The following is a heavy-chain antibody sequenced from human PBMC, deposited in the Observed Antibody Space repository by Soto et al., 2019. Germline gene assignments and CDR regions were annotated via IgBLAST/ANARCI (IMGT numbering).Heavy chain of an antibody. CDR3: AKDRGATSKRSNYYDSSGHPDY. CDR1: GFTFSSYG. D-gene: IGHD3-22*01. V-gene: IGHV3-23*01. CDR2: IGISGRST. Sequence: EVKLFESGGGLVQSGGSLRLSFAASGFTFSSYGMAWVRQAPGKGLEWVSSIGISGRSTYYADSVKGRFSISRDNSKTTLYLQMNSLRVEDTAVYYCAKDRGATSKRSNYYDSSGHPDYWGQGTLVSVSS. J-gene: IGHJ4*02.